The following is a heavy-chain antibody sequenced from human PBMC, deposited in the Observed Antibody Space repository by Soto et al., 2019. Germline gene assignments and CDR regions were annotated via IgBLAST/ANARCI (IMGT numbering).Heavy chain of an antibody. CDR1: GGSISSYY. CDR2: IYYSGST. V-gene: IGHV4-59*13. D-gene: IGHD1-7*01. J-gene: IGHJ4*02. CDR3: ARSAGTMFRDIGY. Sequence: SETLSLTCTASGGSISSYYWSWIRQPPGKGLEWIGYIYYSGSTNYNPSLKSRVTISVDTSKNQFSLKLSSVTAADTAVYYCARSAGTMFRDIGYWGQGTLVTVSS.